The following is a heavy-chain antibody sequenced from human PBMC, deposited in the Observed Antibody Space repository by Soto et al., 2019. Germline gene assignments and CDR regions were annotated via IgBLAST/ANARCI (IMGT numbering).Heavy chain of an antibody. Sequence: PGGSLRLSCAASGFTFSSYAMSWVRQAPGKGLEWVSAISGSGGSTYYADSVKGRFTISRDNSKNTLYLQMNSLRAEDTAVYYCAKDRTRFYSKDCWFDPWGQGTLVTVSS. CDR2: ISGSGGST. J-gene: IGHJ5*02. CDR3: AKDRTRFYSKDCWFDP. D-gene: IGHD3-3*01. CDR1: GFTFSSYA. V-gene: IGHV3-23*01.